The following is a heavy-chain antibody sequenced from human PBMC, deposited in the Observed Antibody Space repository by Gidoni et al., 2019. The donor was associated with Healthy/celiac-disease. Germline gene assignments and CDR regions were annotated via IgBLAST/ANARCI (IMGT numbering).Heavy chain of an antibody. Sequence: QVQLQESGPGLVKPSETLSLTCNVSGGSISSSYWSWIRQPPGKGLEWIGNIYYSGGTNSSPSLKSRVTISVDMSKNQFSLKLNSVTAADTAVYYCAREYSSSSRLNWFDPWGQGTLVTVSS. V-gene: IGHV4-59*01. CDR1: GGSISSSY. CDR3: AREYSSSSRLNWFDP. CDR2: IYYSGGT. D-gene: IGHD6-6*01. J-gene: IGHJ5*02.